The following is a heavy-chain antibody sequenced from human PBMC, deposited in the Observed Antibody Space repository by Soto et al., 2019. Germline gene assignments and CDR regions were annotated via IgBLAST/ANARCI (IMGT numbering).Heavy chain of an antibody. Sequence: GASVKVSCKASGYTFTSYGISWVRQAPGQGLEWMGWISAYNGNTNYAQKLQGRVTMTTDTSTSTAYMELRSLRSDDTAVYYCVRECSWCSTSCEDAFSIPGQGTIVPVSS. CDR1: GYTFTSYG. J-gene: IGHJ3*02. CDR3: VRECSWCSTSCEDAFSI. D-gene: IGHD2-2*01. CDR2: ISAYNGNT. V-gene: IGHV1-18*01.